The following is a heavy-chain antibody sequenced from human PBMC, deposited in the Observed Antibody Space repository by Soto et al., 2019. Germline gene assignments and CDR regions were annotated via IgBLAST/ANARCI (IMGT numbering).Heavy chain of an antibody. CDR2: ISGSGGST. D-gene: IGHD5-12*01. J-gene: IGHJ6*03. CDR3: ANDYGESGSSGYDNYYYYYMDD. Sequence: EVQLLESGGGLVQPGGSLRLSCAAAGFTFSSYAMSWVRQAPGKGLEWVSAISGSGGSTYYADSVKGRFTTSRDNSKNTLYLQMNRLRAEDTAVYYCANDYGESGSSGYDNYYYYYMDDWGKGTTVSVSS. CDR1: GFTFSSYA. V-gene: IGHV3-23*01.